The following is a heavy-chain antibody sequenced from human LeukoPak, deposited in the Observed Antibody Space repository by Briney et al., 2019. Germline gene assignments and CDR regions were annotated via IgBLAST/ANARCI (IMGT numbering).Heavy chain of an antibody. J-gene: IGHJ4*02. CDR1: EFSVGSNY. Sequence: GGSLRLSCAASEFSVGSNYMTWVRQAPGKGLEWVSLIYSGGSMYYADSVKGRFTISRDNSKNSLYLQMNSLRAEDTAVYYCARALIGYYFDYWGQGTLVTVSS. CDR3: ARALIGYYFDY. CDR2: IYSGGSM. V-gene: IGHV3-66*01. D-gene: IGHD2-8*01.